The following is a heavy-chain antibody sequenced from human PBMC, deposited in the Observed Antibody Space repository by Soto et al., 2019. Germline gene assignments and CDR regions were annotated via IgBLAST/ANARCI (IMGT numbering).Heavy chain of an antibody. V-gene: IGHV3-23*01. D-gene: IGHD3-22*01. J-gene: IGHJ3*02. CDR1: GFTFSSYA. CDR3: AKDHTVVIRDAFDI. CDR2: ISDSGTGT. Sequence: EVQILESGGGLVQPGGSMRLSCAASGFTFSSYAMYWVRQAPGKGLAWVSGISDSGTGTYYADSVKGRFTISRDNSKNTVYLQMKSLRAEDTAVYYCAKDHTVVIRDAFDIWGQGTMVNVSS.